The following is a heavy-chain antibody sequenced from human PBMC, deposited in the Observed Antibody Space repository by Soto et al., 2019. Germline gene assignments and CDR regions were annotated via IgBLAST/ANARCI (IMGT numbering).Heavy chain of an antibody. CDR3: AKGRYDFWSPYYFDS. J-gene: IGHJ4*02. V-gene: IGHV3-9*01. CDR2: ITWNSRVL. Sequence: LGGSLRLSCVGTGLNFDDFAMHWVRQAPGKGLEWVSGITWNSRVLAYADSVKGRFTISRDNARNSLYLQMDSLRDEDTALYYCAKGRYDFWSPYYFDSWGQGTLVTV. CDR1: GLNFDDFA. D-gene: IGHD3-3*01.